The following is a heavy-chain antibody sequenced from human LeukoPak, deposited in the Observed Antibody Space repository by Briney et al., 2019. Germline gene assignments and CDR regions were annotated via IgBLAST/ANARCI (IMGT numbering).Heavy chain of an antibody. D-gene: IGHD3-16*01. CDR3: ARDPRFGYYYGMDV. CDR1: GGTFSSYA. J-gene: IGHJ6*02. V-gene: IGHV1-69*13. Sequence: ASVTVSCKASGGTFSSYAISWVRQAPGQGLEWMGGIIPIFGAANYAQKFQGRVTITADESTSTAYMELSSLRSEDTAVYYCARDPRFGYYYGMDVWGQGTTVTVSS. CDR2: IIPIFGAA.